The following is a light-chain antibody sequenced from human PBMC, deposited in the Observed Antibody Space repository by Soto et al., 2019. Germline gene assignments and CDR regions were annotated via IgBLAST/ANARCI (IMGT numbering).Light chain of an antibody. CDR2: RGT. CDR3: CSSAPESTYV. CDR1: SSDVGAYDA. V-gene: IGLV2-23*01. Sequence: QAVLPQPASVSGSPGQSITISCTGTSSDVGAYDAVSWYQQHPGKAPQVIIYRGTKRPSGVSTRFSGSVSSNTASLTVSGLQAEDEAEYFCCSSAPESTYVFGTGTKVTVL. J-gene: IGLJ1*01.